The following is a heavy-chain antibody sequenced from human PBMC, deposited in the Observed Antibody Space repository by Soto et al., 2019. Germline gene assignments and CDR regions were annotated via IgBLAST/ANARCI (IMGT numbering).Heavy chain of an antibody. D-gene: IGHD6-19*01. CDR3: AKTANGWFSAFDI. V-gene: IGHV3-23*01. Sequence: VQLLESGGGLVQPGGSLRLSCAASGFTFSSYAMSWVRQAPGKGLEWVSAISGSGGTTYYADSVKGRFTFSRDNSMNTLYLQMNSLRAEDTAVYYCAKTANGWFSAFDIWGQGTMVTVSS. CDR2: ISGSGGTT. J-gene: IGHJ3*02. CDR1: GFTFSSYA.